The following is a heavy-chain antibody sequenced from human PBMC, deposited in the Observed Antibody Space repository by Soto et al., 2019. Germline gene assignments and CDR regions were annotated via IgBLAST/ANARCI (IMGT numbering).Heavy chain of an antibody. D-gene: IGHD6-13*01. J-gene: IGHJ4*02. CDR2: ISYDGRNT. CDR3: ARDSGSSSWYYFDY. CDR1: GFTFSSYG. V-gene: IGHV3-30*03. Sequence: GGSLRLSCAASGFTFSSYGMHWVRQAPGKGLEWVALISYDGRNTYHGDAVKGRFTISRDNSKNTLSLQMNSLRAEDTAVYYCARDSGSSSWYYFDYWGQGTLVTVSS.